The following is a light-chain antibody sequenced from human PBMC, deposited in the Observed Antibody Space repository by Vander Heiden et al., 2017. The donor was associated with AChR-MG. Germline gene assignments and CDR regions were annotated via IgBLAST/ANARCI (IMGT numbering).Light chain of an antibody. Sequence: DIVMTQSPDSLAVSLGERATINCKSSQSVLYSSNNKNYLAWYQQKPGQHPKLLFYWASTRESGVPDRLSGSGSGTDFTLTISSLQAEDVAVYYCQQYYGTPWTFGQGTKVEIK. J-gene: IGKJ1*01. V-gene: IGKV4-1*01. CDR3: QQYYGTPWT. CDR2: WAS. CDR1: QSVLYSSNNKNY.